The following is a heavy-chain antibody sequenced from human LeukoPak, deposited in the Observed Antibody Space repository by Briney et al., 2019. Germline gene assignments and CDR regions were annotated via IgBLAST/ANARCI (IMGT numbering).Heavy chain of an antibody. CDR3: ARGRGYCSSTSCSPFDY. CDR2: ISYDGSNK. Sequence: GRSLRLSCAASGFTFSSYAMHWVRQAPGKGLEWVAVISYDGSNKYYADSVKGRFTISRDNSKNTLYLQMNSLRAEDTAVYYCARGRGYCSSTSCSPFDYWGQGTLVTVSS. V-gene: IGHV3-30*04. D-gene: IGHD2-2*01. J-gene: IGHJ4*02. CDR1: GFTFSSYA.